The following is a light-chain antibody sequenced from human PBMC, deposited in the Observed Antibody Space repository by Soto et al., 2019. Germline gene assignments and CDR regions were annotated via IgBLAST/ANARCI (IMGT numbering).Light chain of an antibody. V-gene: IGKV1-12*01. J-gene: IGKJ1*01. CDR1: QAISNL. CDR2: GAS. Sequence: DLDMTQSPNSVSASVGDRVTVTCRASQAISNLLAWYRQKPGKAPELLVYGASTLQSGVPPRFSGSGSGTEFTLTISSFQPEDFGIYFCQQAERFPWTFGQGTKVDIK. CDR3: QQAERFPWT.